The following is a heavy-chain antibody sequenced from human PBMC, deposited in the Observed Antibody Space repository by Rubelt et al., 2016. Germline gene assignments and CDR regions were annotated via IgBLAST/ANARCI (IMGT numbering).Heavy chain of an antibody. CDR3: ARDRGPLGVALMGGFDP. CDR2: IYSSGST. D-gene: IGHD3-3*01. V-gene: IGHV4-59*01. Sequence: QVQLQESGPGLVKPSETLSLTCTVSGGSISNYYWSWIRQSPGRGLEWIGYIYSSGSTHYNPSLKSRVTISVDTSKNQFSLKLSSMTAADTAVYYCARDRGPLGVALMGGFDPWGQGTLVTVSS. CDR1: GGSISNYY. J-gene: IGHJ5*02.